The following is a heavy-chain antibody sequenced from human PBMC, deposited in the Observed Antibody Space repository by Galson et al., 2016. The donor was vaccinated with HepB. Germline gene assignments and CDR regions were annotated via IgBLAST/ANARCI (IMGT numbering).Heavy chain of an antibody. V-gene: IGHV3-48*01. J-gene: IGHJ4*02. CDR3: ARDGRYFDWLLSPIFES. D-gene: IGHD3-9*01. Sequence: SLRLSCAASGFAFRTYSKNWVRQAPGKGLEWVSYISGSASAIYYADSVKGRFTVSRDNAKNSLYLTMNSLRAEDTAVYYCARDGRYFDWLLSPIFESWGQGTLVTVSS. CDR2: ISGSASAI. CDR1: GFAFRTYS.